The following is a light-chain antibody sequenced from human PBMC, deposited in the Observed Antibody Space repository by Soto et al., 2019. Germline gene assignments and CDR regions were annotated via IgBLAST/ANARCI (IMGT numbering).Light chain of an antibody. CDR3: PQYFTVPWT. CDR1: QSVMYSNNKNY. J-gene: IGKJ1*01. Sequence: DIVLTQSPDSLAVSPGERATINCESSQSVMYSNNKNYISWFQQKPGQSPQLLIFWASMRESGVPDRFSGSVSRTNFTLTISGLQAEGLAIYYCPQYFTVPWTFGQGTKVEIK. CDR2: WAS. V-gene: IGKV4-1*01.